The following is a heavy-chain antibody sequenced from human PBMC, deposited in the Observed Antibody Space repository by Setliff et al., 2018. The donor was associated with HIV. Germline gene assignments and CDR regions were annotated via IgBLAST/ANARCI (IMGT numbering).Heavy chain of an antibody. CDR1: GFTFSTYW. Sequence: PGGSLRLSCVASGFTFSTYWMAWFRQAPGKGLEWVSFIRSKAHGGTIEYAASVKGRFTISRDDSKTIAYLQMSGLKTEDTAVYFCTRDDPPGYCSSTTCPYLFDYWGRGTLVTVSS. D-gene: IGHD2-2*01. CDR2: IRSKAHGGTI. J-gene: IGHJ4*02. V-gene: IGHV3-49*03. CDR3: TRDDPPGYCSSTTCPYLFDY.